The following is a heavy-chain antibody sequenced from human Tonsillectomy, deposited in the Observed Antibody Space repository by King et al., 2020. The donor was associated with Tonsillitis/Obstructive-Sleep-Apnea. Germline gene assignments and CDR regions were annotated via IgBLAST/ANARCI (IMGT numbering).Heavy chain of an antibody. J-gene: IGHJ6*03. V-gene: IGHV5-51*01. CDR3: ARHEDGSGSNYMDV. CDR2: IYLGDSDT. D-gene: IGHD3-10*01. CDR1: GYSFTTYW. Sequence: VQLVESGAEAKKPGESLRISCKGSGYSFTTYWIGWVRQMPGKGLEWMGIIYLGDSDTRYSPSFQGQVTISADKSISTAYLQWSSLKASDTATYYCARHEDGSGSNYMDVWGKGTTVTVSS.